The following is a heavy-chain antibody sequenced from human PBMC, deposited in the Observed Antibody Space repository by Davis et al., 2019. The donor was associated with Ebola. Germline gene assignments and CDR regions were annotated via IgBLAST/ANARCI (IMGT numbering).Heavy chain of an antibody. D-gene: IGHD6-19*01. CDR2: MNPNSGNT. CDR3: ARRGGSGWYHWFDP. Sequence: AASVEVSCKASGYIFTTYDINWVRQATGQGLEWMGWMNPNSGNTGYAQKFQGRVTMTRNTSISTAYMELSSLRSEDTAVYYCARRGGSGWYHWFDPWGQGTLVTVSS. V-gene: IGHV1-8*01. CDR1: GYIFTTYD. J-gene: IGHJ5*02.